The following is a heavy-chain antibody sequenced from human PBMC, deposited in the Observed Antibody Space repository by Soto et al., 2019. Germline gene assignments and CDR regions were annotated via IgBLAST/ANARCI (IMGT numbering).Heavy chain of an antibody. CDR3: ANLPLYGSGFDC. CDR2: ISWNGAAT. CDR1: GFTFDDYA. D-gene: IGHD3-10*01. V-gene: IGHV3-9*01. J-gene: IGHJ4*02. Sequence: EAQLVESGGGLVQPGRSLRLSCVASGFTFDDYAIPWVRQAPGKGLEWVSGISWNGAATGYADSVKGRFTISRDNAKNSLYLQMSSLRTEDTAIYYCANLPLYGSGFDCWGQGTLVTVSS.